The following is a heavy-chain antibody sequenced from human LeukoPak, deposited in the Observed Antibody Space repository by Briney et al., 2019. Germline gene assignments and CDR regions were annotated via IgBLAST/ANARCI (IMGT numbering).Heavy chain of an antibody. V-gene: IGHV4-59*08. D-gene: IGHD3-22*01. CDR1: GGSISSYY. CDR3: ARHVRTYYYDSSGPFDY. Sequence: SETLSLTCTVSGGSISSYYWSWIRQPPGKGLEWIGYIYYSGSTNYNPSLKSRVTISVDTSKNQFSLKLSSVTAADTAVYYCARHVRTYYYDSSGPFDYWGQGTLVTVSS. J-gene: IGHJ4*02. CDR2: IYYSGST.